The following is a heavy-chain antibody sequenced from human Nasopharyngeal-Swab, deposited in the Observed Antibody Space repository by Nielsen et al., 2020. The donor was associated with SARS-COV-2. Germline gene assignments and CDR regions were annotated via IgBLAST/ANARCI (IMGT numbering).Heavy chain of an antibody. CDR2: INHSGST. V-gene: IGHV4-34*01. D-gene: IGHD3-10*01. Sequence: SETLSLTCAVYGGSFSGYYWSWIRQPPGKGLEWIGEINHSGSTNYNPSLRSRVTLSIDTSKNQFSLKLTSVTAADTAVYYCARKSRGYYGSGSFDYWGQGTLDTVSS. J-gene: IGHJ4*02. CDR3: ARKSRGYYGSGSFDY. CDR1: GGSFSGYY.